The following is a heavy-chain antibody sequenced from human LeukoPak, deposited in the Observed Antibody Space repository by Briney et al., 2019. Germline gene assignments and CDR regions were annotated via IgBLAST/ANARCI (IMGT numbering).Heavy chain of an antibody. V-gene: IGHV3-23*01. CDR3: ARIWGSGEWNLLRGAFDY. CDR2: ISGSGGGT. CDR1: GLTFSNYV. J-gene: IGHJ4*02. D-gene: IGHD3-16*01. Sequence: GGSLRLSCAASGLTFSNYVMSWVRQAPGKGLEWVSAISGSGGGTYYVDSLKGRFTISRDDSKNTLFLQMSSLRAEDTAVYYCARIWGSGEWNLLRGAFDYWGQGTLVTVSS.